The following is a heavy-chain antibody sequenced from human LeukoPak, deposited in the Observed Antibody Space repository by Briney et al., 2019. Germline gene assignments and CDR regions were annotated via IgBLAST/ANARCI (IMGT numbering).Heavy chain of an antibody. D-gene: IGHD2-21*02. CDR1: GFTFSSYA. CDR2: ISGSGGST. J-gene: IGHJ2*01. CDR3: ARGIWGGDCYLDGYFDI. V-gene: IGHV3-23*01. Sequence: PGGSLRLSCAASGFTFSSYAMSWVRQAPGKGLEWVSAISGSGGSTYYADSVKGRFTISRDNSKNTLYLQMNSLRAEDTAVYYCARGIWGGDCYLDGYFDIWGRGTLVTVSS.